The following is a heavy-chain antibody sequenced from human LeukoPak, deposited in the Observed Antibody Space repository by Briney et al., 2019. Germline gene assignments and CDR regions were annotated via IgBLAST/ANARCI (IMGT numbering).Heavy chain of an antibody. CDR3: ARDRENYSSSWYHAFDI. CDR2: IYYSGST. D-gene: IGHD6-13*01. V-gene: IGHV4-59*01. CDR1: GGSISSYY. J-gene: IGHJ3*02. Sequence: SETLSLTCTVSGGSISSYYWSWIRQPPGKGLEWIGYIYYSGSTNYNPSLKSRVTISVDTSKNQFSLKLNSVTAADTAVYYCARDRENYSSSWYHAFDIWGQGTMVTVSS.